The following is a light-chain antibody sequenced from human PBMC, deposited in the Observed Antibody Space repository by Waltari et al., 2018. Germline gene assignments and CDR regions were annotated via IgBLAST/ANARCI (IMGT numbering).Light chain of an antibody. CDR1: QSVSSN. CDR2: GAS. V-gene: IGKV3-15*01. Sequence: EIVMTQSPATLSVSPGERATLSCRASQSVSSNLAWYQQKPCQSPRLLIYGASTRATGIAARFSGSGSGTEFTLTINSLQSEDFALYYCQQYNDWPRTFGQGTKVEI. J-gene: IGKJ1*01. CDR3: QQYNDWPRT.